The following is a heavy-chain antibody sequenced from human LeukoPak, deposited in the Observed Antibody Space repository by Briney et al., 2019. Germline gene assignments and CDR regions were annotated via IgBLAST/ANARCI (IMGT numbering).Heavy chain of an antibody. CDR2: IYYSGST. CDR3: ARDLSKVAYYYYYYYMDV. J-gene: IGHJ6*03. V-gene: IGHV4-39*07. Sequence: PSETLSLTCTVSGGSISSSSYYWDWIRQPPGKGLEWIGSIYYSGSTYYNPSLKSRVTISVDTSKNQFSLKLSSVTAADTAVYYCARDLSKVAYYYYYYYMDVWGKGTTVTVSS. D-gene: IGHD5-12*01. CDR1: GGSISSSSYY.